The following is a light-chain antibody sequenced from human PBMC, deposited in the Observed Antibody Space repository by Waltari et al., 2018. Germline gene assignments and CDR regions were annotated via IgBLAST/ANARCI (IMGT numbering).Light chain of an antibody. V-gene: IGLV1-44*01. J-gene: IGLJ2*01. Sequence: QSVLTQPPSASGTPGQRVTISCSGSNSNIGSTIVTWYQLLRGVAPKLLIYSDNQRPSGVPDRFSGSRSGNSASLAISGLQSEDEADYYCAAWDDSLNVIFGGGTKLTVL. CDR1: NSNIGSTI. CDR3: AAWDDSLNVI. CDR2: SDN.